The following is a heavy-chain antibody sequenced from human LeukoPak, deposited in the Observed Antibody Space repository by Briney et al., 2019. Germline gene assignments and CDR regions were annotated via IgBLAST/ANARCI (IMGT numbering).Heavy chain of an antibody. V-gene: IGHV1-18*01. J-gene: IGHJ4*02. CDR3: ARDYCSSTSCYFDY. CDR1: GYSFTTYG. CDR2: ISAYNANT. D-gene: IGHD2-2*01. Sequence: GASVKVSCKASGYSFTTYGISWVRQAPGQGLEWMGWISAYNANTNYALKLQGRVTMTTDTSTSTAYMELRGLRSDDTAVYYCARDYCSSTSCYFDYWGQGTLVTVSS.